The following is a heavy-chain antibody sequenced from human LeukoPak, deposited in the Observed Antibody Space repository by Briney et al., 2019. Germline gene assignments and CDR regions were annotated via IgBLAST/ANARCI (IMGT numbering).Heavy chain of an antibody. J-gene: IGHJ4*02. D-gene: IGHD6-19*01. CDR1: GGSIGGHTFY. CDR2: IYYNGNT. CDR3: ARLTALAGHRGAFDI. V-gene: IGHV4-39*01. Sequence: PSDTLSLTCNVSGGSIGGHTFYWDWIRQPPGKGLEWIATIYYNGNTFYNPSLKSRVAISIDMSKSQFFLHLTSVSAADTAVYYCARLTALAGHRGAFDIWGQGTLVTVSS.